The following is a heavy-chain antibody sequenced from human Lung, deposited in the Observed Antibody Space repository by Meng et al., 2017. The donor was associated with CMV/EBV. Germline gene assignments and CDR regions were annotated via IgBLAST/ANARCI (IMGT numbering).Heavy chain of an antibody. CDR1: GFTFSSYW. D-gene: IGHD3-3*01. J-gene: IGHJ6*02. Sequence: GEXXKISCAASGFTFSSYWMHWVRQAPGKGLVWVSRINSDGSSTSYADSVKGRFTISRDNAKNTLYLQMNSLRAEDTAVYYCARVFDYDFWSGYYTNGMDVWGQGXTVTVSS. V-gene: IGHV3-74*01. CDR3: ARVFDYDFWSGYYTNGMDV. CDR2: INSDGSST.